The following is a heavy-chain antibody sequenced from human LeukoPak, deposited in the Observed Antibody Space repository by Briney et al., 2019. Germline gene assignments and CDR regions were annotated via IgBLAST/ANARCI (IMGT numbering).Heavy chain of an antibody. CDR3: AREGYYDYVWGSRSETYYFDY. Sequence: SETLSLTCTVSGGSISSSSYYWGWLRQPPGRGLEWIGSIYYSGSTYYNPSLKSRVTISVDTSKNQFSLKLSSVTAADTAVYYCAREGYYDYVWGSRSETYYFDYWGQGTQVTVSS. V-gene: IGHV4-39*07. D-gene: IGHD3-16*01. CDR1: GGSISSSSYY. J-gene: IGHJ4*02. CDR2: IYYSGST.